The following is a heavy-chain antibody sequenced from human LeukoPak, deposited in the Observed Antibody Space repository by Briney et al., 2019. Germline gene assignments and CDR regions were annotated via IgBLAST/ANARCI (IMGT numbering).Heavy chain of an antibody. CDR2: INQDGSDK. CDR1: GFMFNNYW. D-gene: IGHD3-22*01. J-gene: IGHJ4*02. Sequence: GGSLRLSCAASGFMFNNYWMTWVRQAPGKGLEWVGNINQDGSDKYYGDSVKGRFTISRDNAQNSLYLQMNSLRAEDTALYYCAKDTGYYYDSSNYLGYWGQGTLVTVSS. V-gene: IGHV3-7*03. CDR3: AKDTGYYYDSSNYLGY.